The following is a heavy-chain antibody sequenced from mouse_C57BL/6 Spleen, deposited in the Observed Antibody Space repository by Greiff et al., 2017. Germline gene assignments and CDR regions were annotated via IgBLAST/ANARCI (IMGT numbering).Heavy chain of an antibody. Sequence: QVQLQQPGAELVRPGTSVKLSCKASGYTFTSYWMHWVKQRPGQGLEWIGVIDPSDSYTNYNQKFKGKATLTVDTSSSTAYMQLSSLTSEDSAVYYCARHLYGSSYGNAMDYWGQGTSVTVSS. V-gene: IGHV1-59*01. CDR2: IDPSDSYT. CDR3: ARHLYGSSYGNAMDY. D-gene: IGHD1-1*01. CDR1: GYTFTSYW. J-gene: IGHJ4*01.